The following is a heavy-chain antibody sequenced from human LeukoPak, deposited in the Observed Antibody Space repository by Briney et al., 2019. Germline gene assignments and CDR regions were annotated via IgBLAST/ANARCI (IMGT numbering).Heavy chain of an antibody. CDR2: IYYSGST. Sequence: PSETLSLTCTVSGGSISSSSYYWGWIRQPPGKGLEWIGSIYYSGSTYYNPSLKSRVTIYVDTSKNQFSLKLSSVTAADTAVYYCARQNSGFIAAAGRFDYWGQGTLVTVSS. CDR3: ARQNSGFIAAAGRFDY. V-gene: IGHV4-39*01. CDR1: GGSISSSSYY. J-gene: IGHJ4*02. D-gene: IGHD6-13*01.